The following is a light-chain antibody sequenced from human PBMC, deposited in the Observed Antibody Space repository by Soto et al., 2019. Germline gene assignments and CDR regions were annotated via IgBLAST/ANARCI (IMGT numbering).Light chain of an antibody. CDR1: SSDVGSYNY. CDR2: EVS. J-gene: IGLJ1*01. V-gene: IGLV2-8*01. Sequence: QSALTQPPSASGSPGQSVTISCTGTSSDVGSYNYVSWYQQNPGKAPKLIIYEVSNRPPGVPDRFSGSKSGNTASLSVSGLQAEDDGDYYCSSYAGSNIYVFGTGTKLTVL. CDR3: SSYAGSNIYV.